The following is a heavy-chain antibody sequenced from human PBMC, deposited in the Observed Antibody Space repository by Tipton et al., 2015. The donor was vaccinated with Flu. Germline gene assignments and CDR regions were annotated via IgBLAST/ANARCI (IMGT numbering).Heavy chain of an antibody. V-gene: IGHV4-39*01. CDR3: ARPSYYDVDLKNFYFDY. J-gene: IGHJ4*02. CDR1: SGSIGSTNYF. Sequence: TLSLTCTVSSGSIGSTNYFCAWIRQPPGKRLELIGSIYPSGTTYYNPSLKSRVTISADTSKSQFSLMLRSVTAADTAVYYCARPSYYDVDLKNFYFDYWGQGALVTVSS. D-gene: IGHD3-10*02. CDR2: IYPSGTT.